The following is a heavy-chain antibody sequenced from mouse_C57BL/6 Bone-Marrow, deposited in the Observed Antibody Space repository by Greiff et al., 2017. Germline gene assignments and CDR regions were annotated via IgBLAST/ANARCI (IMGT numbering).Heavy chain of an antibody. CDR3: ARGTTVVATDYAMDY. V-gene: IGHV5-9*01. Sequence: EVKLVESGGGLVKPGGSLNLSCAASGFTFSSYTMSWVRQTPEKRLEWVATISGGGGNTYYPDSVKGRFTISRDNAKNTLYLQMSSLRSEDTALYYSARGTTVVATDYAMDYWGQGTSVTVAS. J-gene: IGHJ4*01. CDR1: GFTFSSYT. CDR2: ISGGGGNT. D-gene: IGHD1-1*01.